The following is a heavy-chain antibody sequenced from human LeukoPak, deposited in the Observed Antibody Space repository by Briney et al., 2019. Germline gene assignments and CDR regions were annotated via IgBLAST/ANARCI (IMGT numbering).Heavy chain of an antibody. Sequence: TLSLPHTAEGGFKGKSVERGGRRPIRKKREWIGYIYYSGSTNYNPSLKSRVTISVDTSKNQFSLKLSSVTAADTAVYYCASLIAAAGTFDYWGQGTLVTVSS. J-gene: IGHJ4*02. D-gene: IGHD6-13*01. CDR2: IYYSGST. V-gene: IGHV4-59*08. CDR1: GGFKGKSV. CDR3: ASLIAAAGTFDY.